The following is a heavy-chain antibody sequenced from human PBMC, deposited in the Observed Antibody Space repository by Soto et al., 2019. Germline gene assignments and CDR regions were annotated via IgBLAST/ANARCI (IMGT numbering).Heavy chain of an antibody. Sequence: QVQLVQSGAEVKKPGASVKVSCKASGYTFNKYGITWVRQAPGQGLEWMGWISGNTGNTNYVQKFQGRVTMTTDKSTTPAYLGLSSLASDDTAVYYCARADAATYSCQFGMDVRGQGGTVTVSS. J-gene: IGHJ6*02. CDR3: ARADAATYSCQFGMDV. CDR2: ISGNTGNT. D-gene: IGHD2-21*01. CDR1: GYTFNKYG. V-gene: IGHV1-18*01.